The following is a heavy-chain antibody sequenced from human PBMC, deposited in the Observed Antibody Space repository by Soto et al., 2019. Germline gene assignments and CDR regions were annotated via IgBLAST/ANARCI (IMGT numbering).Heavy chain of an antibody. CDR2: IIPIFGTA. J-gene: IGHJ6*02. CDR3: ARGRGGMITFGGVIVIQDYYYGMDV. V-gene: IGHV1-69*13. D-gene: IGHD3-16*02. CDR1: GGTFSSYA. Sequence: GASVKVSCKASGGTFSSYAISWVRQAPGQGLEWMGGIIPIFGTANYAQKFQGRVTITADESTSTAYMELSSLRSEDTAVYYCARGRGGMITFGGVIVIQDYYYGMDVWGQGTTVTVSS.